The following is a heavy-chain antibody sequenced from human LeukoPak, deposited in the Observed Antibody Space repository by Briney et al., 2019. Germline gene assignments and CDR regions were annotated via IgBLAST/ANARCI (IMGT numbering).Heavy chain of an antibody. D-gene: IGHD5-18*01. Sequence: SETLSLTCTVSGGSISSSSYYWGWIRQPPGKGLEWIGSIYYSGSTYYNPSLKSRVTISVDTSKNQFSLKLSSVTAADTAVYYCARGVSYGIDYRGQGTLVTVSS. CDR2: IYYSGST. CDR1: GGSISSSSYY. J-gene: IGHJ4*02. CDR3: ARGVSYGIDY. V-gene: IGHV4-39*07.